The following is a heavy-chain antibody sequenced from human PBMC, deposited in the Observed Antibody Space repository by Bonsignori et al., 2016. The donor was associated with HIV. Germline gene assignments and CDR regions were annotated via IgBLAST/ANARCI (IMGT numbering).Heavy chain of an antibody. V-gene: IGHV4-59*01. Sequence: WIRQPPGKGLEWIGCIYYSGRTVYNPSLKSRITIAIATSKTQFSLKLNSVTAADTAVYFCARDRGTGAGTIDLWGQGTLVTVSS. J-gene: IGHJ4*02. CDR3: ARDRGTGAGTIDL. D-gene: IGHD6-13*01. CDR2: IYYSGRT.